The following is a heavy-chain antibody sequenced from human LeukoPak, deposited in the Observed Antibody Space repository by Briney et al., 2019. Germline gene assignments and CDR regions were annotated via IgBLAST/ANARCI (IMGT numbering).Heavy chain of an antibody. D-gene: IGHD6-6*01. Sequence: PGGSLRLSCAASGFTFNNSAMSWLRQAPGKGPEWVSGLISGGGRTYYGDSVKGRFTIPRDNSKNTLYLQMSSLRAEDTAVYYCATSPLAARPRLDYWGQGTLVTVSS. CDR2: LISGGGRT. CDR3: ATSPLAARPRLDY. V-gene: IGHV3-23*01. CDR1: GFTFNNSA. J-gene: IGHJ4*02.